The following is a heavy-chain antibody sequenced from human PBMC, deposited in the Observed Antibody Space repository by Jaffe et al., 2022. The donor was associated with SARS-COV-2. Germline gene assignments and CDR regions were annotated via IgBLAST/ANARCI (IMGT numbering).Heavy chain of an antibody. D-gene: IGHD6-13*01. CDR1: GFTFSTHN. V-gene: IGHV3-21*01. CDR3: ASGTSASWYYFEY. J-gene: IGHJ4*02. CDR2: ISSSSRYI. Sequence: EVQLVESGGGLVKPGGSLRLSCAGSGFTFSTHNLNWVRQAPGKGLEWVSSISSSSRYIYYADSMKGRFTISRDNAKNSLYLQMDSLRGEDTAVYYCASGTSASWYYFEYWGQGTLVTVSS.